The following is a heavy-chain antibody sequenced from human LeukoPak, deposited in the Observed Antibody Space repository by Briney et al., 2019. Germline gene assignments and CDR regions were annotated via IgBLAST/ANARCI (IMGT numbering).Heavy chain of an antibody. Sequence: GGSLRLSCAASGFTFSSYSMNWVRQAPGKGLEWVSSISSSSSYIYYADSVEGRFTISRDNAKNSLYLQMNSLRAEDTAVYYCARESTEIVLMVYAEEEGFDYWGQGTLVTVSS. V-gene: IGHV3-21*01. D-gene: IGHD2-8*01. J-gene: IGHJ4*02. CDR3: ARESTEIVLMVYAEEEGFDY. CDR1: GFTFSSYS. CDR2: ISSSSSYI.